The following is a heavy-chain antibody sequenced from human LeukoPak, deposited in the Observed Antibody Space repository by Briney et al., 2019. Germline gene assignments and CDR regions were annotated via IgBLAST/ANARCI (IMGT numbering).Heavy chain of an antibody. J-gene: IGHJ6*04. Sequence: GGSLRLSCAASGFTFSSYAMSWVRQAPGKGLEWVSAISGSGGSTYYADSVKGRFTISRGNSKNTLYLQMNSLRAEDTAVYYCAKAAMDPDYYYYGMDVWGKGTTVTVSS. D-gene: IGHD5-18*01. V-gene: IGHV3-23*01. CDR3: AKAAMDPDYYYYGMDV. CDR2: ISGSGGST. CDR1: GFTFSSYA.